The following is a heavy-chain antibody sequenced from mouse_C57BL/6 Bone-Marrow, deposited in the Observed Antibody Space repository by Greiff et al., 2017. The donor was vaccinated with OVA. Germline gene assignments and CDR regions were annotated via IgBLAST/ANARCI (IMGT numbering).Heavy chain of an antibody. CDR2: IWGGGST. V-gene: IGHV2-9*01. CDR3: AKRAYGRYWDGAMDY. CDR1: GFSFTSYG. Sequence: VKLMESGPGLVAPSQSLSITCTVSGFSFTSYGVDWVRQPPGKGLEWLGVIWGGGSTNYNSALMSRLSISKDNSKSQVFLKMNSLQTDDTAMYYCAKRAYGRYWDGAMDYWGQGTSVTVSS. J-gene: IGHJ4*01. D-gene: IGHD1-1*01.